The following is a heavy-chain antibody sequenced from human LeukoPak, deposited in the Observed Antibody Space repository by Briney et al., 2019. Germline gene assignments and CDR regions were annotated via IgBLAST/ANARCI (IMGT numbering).Heavy chain of an antibody. CDR1: GASFSGYY. D-gene: IGHD1-26*01. Sequence: SETLSLTCAVYGASFSGYYWSWIRQPPGKGLEWIGEINHSGSTNYNPSLKGRVTISVDTSKNQFSLKLSSVTAADTAVYYCARQKIVGAIDYWGQGTLVTVSS. V-gene: IGHV4-34*01. J-gene: IGHJ4*02. CDR2: INHSGST. CDR3: ARQKIVGAIDY.